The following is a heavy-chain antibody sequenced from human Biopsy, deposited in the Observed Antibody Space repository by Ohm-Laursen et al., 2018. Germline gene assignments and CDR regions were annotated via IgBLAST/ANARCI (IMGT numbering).Heavy chain of an antibody. V-gene: IGHV1-69*06. J-gene: IGHJ1*01. D-gene: IGHD3-9*01. Sequence: SVKFSCKVPGGTFSNYGVNWVRQAPGQGLEWLGGNIPILGTGNYAQKFQDRVTVAADTSTSTATMELRSLRSDDTAVYYCATKLTGYFHHWGQGTLVIVSS. CDR1: GGTFSNYG. CDR2: NIPILGTG. CDR3: ATKLTGYFHH.